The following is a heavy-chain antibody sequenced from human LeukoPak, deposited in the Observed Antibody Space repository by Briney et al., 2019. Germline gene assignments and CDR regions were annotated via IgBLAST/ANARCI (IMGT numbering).Heavy chain of an antibody. CDR2: VYYSET. V-gene: IGHV4-39*07. J-gene: IGHJ4*02. Sequence: SETLSLTCTVSGGSISSISYYWGWIRQPPGKGLEWIGTVYYSETYYNPSLKSRVTISADTSKNQFSLKLSSVTAADTAVYYCASEIVVAYYWGQGTLVTVSS. CDR3: ASEIVVAYY. D-gene: IGHD3-22*01. CDR1: GGSISSISYY.